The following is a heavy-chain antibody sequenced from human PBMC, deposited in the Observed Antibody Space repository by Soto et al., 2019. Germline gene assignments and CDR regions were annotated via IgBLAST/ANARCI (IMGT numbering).Heavy chain of an antibody. Sequence: QLQLQESGSGLVKPSQTLSLTCAVSGDSISSGGYSWNWIRQPPGKGLEWIGYIYHSGSTDYNPSLKSRVTITVDSSNNQFSLKLSSVTAADTAVYYCARDSRSGYYLDYWGQGTLVTVSS. CDR1: GDSISSGGYS. CDR2: IYHSGST. CDR3: ARDSRSGYYLDY. D-gene: IGHD3-22*01. V-gene: IGHV4-30-2*01. J-gene: IGHJ4*02.